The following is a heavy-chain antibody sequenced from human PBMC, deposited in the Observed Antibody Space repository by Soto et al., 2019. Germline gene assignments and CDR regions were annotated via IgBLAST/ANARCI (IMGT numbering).Heavy chain of an antibody. Sequence: ASVKVSCKASGYTFTGYYMHWVRQAPGQGLEWMGWINPNSGGTNYAQKFQGRVTMTRDTSISTAYMELSRLRSDDTAVYCCARDDSRGWYIFDYWGQGTLVTVSS. CDR3: ARDDSRGWYIFDY. CDR2: INPNSGGT. V-gene: IGHV1-2*02. D-gene: IGHD6-19*01. J-gene: IGHJ4*02. CDR1: GYTFTGYY.